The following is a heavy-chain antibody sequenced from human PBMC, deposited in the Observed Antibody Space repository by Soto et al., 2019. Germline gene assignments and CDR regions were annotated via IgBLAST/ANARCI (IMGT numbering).Heavy chain of an antibody. CDR2: VYNSGST. J-gene: IGHJ3*02. CDR1: GGSIRSYY. CDR3: ARESGWSYGAFDI. V-gene: IGHV4-59*01. Sequence: QVQLQESGPGLVKPSETLSLTCTVFGGSIRSYYWSWARRPPGKGLEWIGYVYNSGSTTYSPSFKSRVTISADTSRNQFSLKLTSVTAADTAVYYCARESGWSYGAFDIWGQGTMVTVSS. D-gene: IGHD1-26*01.